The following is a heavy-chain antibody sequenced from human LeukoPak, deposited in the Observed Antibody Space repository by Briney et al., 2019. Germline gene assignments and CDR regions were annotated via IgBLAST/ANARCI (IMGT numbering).Heavy chain of an antibody. D-gene: IGHD3-16*02. V-gene: IGHV5-51*01. Sequence: GESLKISCKGSGYSFTSYWIGWVRQMPGKGLEWMGIIYPGDSDTRYSPSFQGQVTISADKSISTAYLQWSSLKASDTAMYYCARRTSEGYDYVWGSYLSSGYFDYWGQGTLVTVSS. CDR2: IYPGDSDT. CDR1: GYSFTSYW. CDR3: ARRTSEGYDYVWGSYLSSGYFDY. J-gene: IGHJ4*02.